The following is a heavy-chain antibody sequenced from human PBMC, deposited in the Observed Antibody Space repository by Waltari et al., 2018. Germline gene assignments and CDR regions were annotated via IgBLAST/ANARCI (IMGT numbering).Heavy chain of an antibody. Sequence: GGSISSSGYYWGWIRRPPGKGLEWIGSIYYRGSTYYNPALKSRVTISVDTSKNQFSLKGSSVTAADTAVYYCTRHESWSGVGNYWGQGALVTVSS. CDR2: IYYRGST. J-gene: IGHJ4*02. V-gene: IGHV4-39*01. CDR1: GGSISSSGYY. CDR3: TRHESWSGVGNY. D-gene: IGHD3-10*01.